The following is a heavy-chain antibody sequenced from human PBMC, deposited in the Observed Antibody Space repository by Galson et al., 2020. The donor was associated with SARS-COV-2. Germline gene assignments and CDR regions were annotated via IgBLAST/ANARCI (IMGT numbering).Heavy chain of an antibody. J-gene: IGHJ4*02. V-gene: IGHV4-59*01. CDR2: IDNSGTT. Sequence: SETLSLTCTISGNSISHYYWSWIRQPPGKGLEWIGFIDNSGTTNYNPSLKSRVTISVDTSKNQFSLDLTGVTSADTAVYYCARLTYSFDLCGRGTRGTVSS. D-gene: IGHD5-18*01. CDR1: GNSISHYY. CDR3: ARLTYSFDL.